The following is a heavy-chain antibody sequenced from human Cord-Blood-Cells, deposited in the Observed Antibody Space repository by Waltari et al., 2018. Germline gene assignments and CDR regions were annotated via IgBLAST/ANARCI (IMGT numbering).Heavy chain of an antibody. J-gene: IGHJ6*03. CDR2: SSGSGGST. Sequence: EVQLLESGGGLVQPGGSLGPSGAASGFTFSSSAMSWVRQAPGHGLEWVSASSGSGGSTYYADSVKGRFTISRDNSKNTLYLQMNSLRAEDTAVYYCAKGGYRNIAARPDYYYYMDVWGKGTTVTVSS. V-gene: IGHV3-23*01. D-gene: IGHD6-6*01. CDR3: AKGGYRNIAARPDYYYYMDV. CDR1: GFTFSSSA.